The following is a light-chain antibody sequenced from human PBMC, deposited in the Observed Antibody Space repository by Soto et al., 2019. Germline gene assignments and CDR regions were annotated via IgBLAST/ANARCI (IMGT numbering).Light chain of an antibody. CDR3: SSYASSATIV. J-gene: IGLJ2*01. Sequence: QSVLTQPASVSGSPGQSIAISCTGTSSDVGSYNFVSWYQHHPGKVPKLMIYEVTNRPSGVSDRFSGSKSGNTASLTISGLQADDEADYYCSSYASSATIVFGGGTQLTVL. CDR2: EVT. V-gene: IGLV2-14*01. CDR1: SSDVGSYNF.